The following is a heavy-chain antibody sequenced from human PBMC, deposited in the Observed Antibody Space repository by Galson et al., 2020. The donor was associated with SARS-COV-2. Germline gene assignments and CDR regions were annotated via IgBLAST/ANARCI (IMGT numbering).Heavy chain of an antibody. CDR3: ARSRSGYVVYFDY. D-gene: IGHD3-22*01. V-gene: IGHV4-59*01. CDR1: GGSLSSYY. CDR2: IYYSGST. J-gene: IGHJ4*02. Sequence: SETLSLTCTVSGGSLSSYYWSWIRQPPGKGLEWIGYIYYSGSTSYNPSLKSRVTISVDTSKSQFSLKLSSVTAADTAVYYCARSRSGYVVYFDYWGQGTLVTVSS.